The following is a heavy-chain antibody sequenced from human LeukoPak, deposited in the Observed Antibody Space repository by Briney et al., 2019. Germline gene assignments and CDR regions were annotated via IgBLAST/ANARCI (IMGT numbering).Heavy chain of an antibody. D-gene: IGHD4-17*01. J-gene: IGHJ4*02. CDR3: ARQSGTMVTTRFDY. Sequence: QPGGSLRLSCAASGFTFSSYWMHWVRQAPGKGLVWVSRIKSDGSSTRYADSVKGRFTISRDNAKNSLYLQMNSLRAEDTAIYYCARQSGTMVTTRFDYWGQGTLVTVSS. V-gene: IGHV3-74*01. CDR2: IKSDGSST. CDR1: GFTFSSYW.